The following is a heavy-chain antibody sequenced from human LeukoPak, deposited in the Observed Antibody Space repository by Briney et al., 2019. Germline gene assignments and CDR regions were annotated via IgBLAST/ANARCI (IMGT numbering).Heavy chain of an antibody. CDR1: GGSISSYY. CDR2: IYYSGST. Sequence: SETLSLTCTVSGGSISSYYWSWIRQPPGKGLEWIGYIYYSGSTNYNPSLKSRVTISVDTSKNQFSLKLSSVTAADTAVHYCARGRKYYDFWSGYYSYGMDVWGQGTTVTVSS. CDR3: ARGRKYYDFWSGYYSYGMDV. D-gene: IGHD3-3*01. V-gene: IGHV4-59*01. J-gene: IGHJ6*02.